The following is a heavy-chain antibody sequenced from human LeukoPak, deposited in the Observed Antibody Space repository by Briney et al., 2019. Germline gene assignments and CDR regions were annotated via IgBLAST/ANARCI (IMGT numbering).Heavy chain of an antibody. Sequence: ASVRVSCKASGYTFTSYYMHWVRQAPGQGLEWMAIINPSGGRTSYAQKFQGRVTMTRDTSTGTVYMELSSLRSEDTAVYYCASLRSGDYEGFDYWGQGTLVTVSS. CDR1: GYTFTSYY. V-gene: IGHV1-46*01. D-gene: IGHD2-21*02. CDR2: INPSGGRT. CDR3: ASLRSGDYEGFDY. J-gene: IGHJ4*02.